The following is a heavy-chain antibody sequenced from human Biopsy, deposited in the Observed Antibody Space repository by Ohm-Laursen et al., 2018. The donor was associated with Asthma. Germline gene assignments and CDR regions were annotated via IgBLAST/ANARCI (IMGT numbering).Heavy chain of an antibody. CDR3: ARGWNCGGDCYSLDS. CDR1: GDSIDSGDYS. D-gene: IGHD2-21*02. CDR2: IYSNGNT. V-gene: IGHV4-30-2*06. Sequence: TLSLTCAVFGDSIDSGDYSWTWIRQSPGVGLEWIGYIYSNGNTYYNPTLKNRVTISIDRSKNQFSLRLRSVTAADTAVYYCARGWNCGGDCYSLDSWGQGTLVTVSS. J-gene: IGHJ4*02.